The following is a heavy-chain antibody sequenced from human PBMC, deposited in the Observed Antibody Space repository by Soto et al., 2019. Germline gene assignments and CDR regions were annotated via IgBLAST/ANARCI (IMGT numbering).Heavy chain of an antibody. V-gene: IGHV1-18*04. J-gene: IGHJ6*02. CDR2: ISAYNGNT. Sequence: QVQLVQSGAEVKKPGASVKVSCKASGYTFTSYGISWVRQAPGQGLEWMGWISAYNGNTNYAQKLQGRVTMTTDTSTSTAYMELRSLRSDDTAVYYCAIDQGVVGATRKRGMDVWGQGTKVTVSS. D-gene: IGHD1-26*01. CDR3: AIDQGVVGATRKRGMDV. CDR1: GYTFTSYG.